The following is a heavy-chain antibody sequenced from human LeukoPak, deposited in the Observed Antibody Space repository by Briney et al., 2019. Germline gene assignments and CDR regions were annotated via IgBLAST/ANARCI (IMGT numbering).Heavy chain of an antibody. CDR1: GFTVSSNY. Sequence: GGSLRLSCAASGFTVSSNYMSWVRQAPGKGLEWVSVIYSGGSTYYSDSVKGRFTISRDNSKNTLYLQMNSLRAEDTAVYYCAILYDSSGYYAFDIWGQGTMVTVSS. CDR3: AILYDSSGYYAFDI. CDR2: IYSGGST. J-gene: IGHJ3*02. V-gene: IGHV3-53*01. D-gene: IGHD3-22*01.